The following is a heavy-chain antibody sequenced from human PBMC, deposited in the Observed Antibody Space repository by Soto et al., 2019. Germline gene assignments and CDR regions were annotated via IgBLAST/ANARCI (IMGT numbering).Heavy chain of an antibody. J-gene: IGHJ4*02. CDR3: ARDRGGYCSGGSCYGTVDYFDY. CDR2: IIPIFGTA. V-gene: IGHV1-69*01. CDR1: GGTFSSYA. D-gene: IGHD2-15*01. Sequence: QVQLVQSGAEVKKPGSSVKVSCKASGGTFSSYAISWVRQAPGQGLEWMGGIIPIFGTANYAQKFQGRVTITADESTSTAYVELSSLRSEDTAVYYCARDRGGYCSGGSCYGTVDYFDYWGQGTLVTVSS.